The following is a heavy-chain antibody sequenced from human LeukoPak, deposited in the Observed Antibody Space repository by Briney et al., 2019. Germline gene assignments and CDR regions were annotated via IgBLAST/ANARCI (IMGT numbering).Heavy chain of an antibody. Sequence: SETLSLTCTVSGYSISSGYYWGWIRPPPGKGLEWIGSIYHSGSTYYNPSLKSRVTLSLDTSKSQFSLRLSSVTAADTALYYCARHSRVIVGATCAFDIWGQGTKVTVSP. CDR1: GYSISSGYY. J-gene: IGHJ3*02. D-gene: IGHD1-26*01. CDR2: IYHSGST. V-gene: IGHV4-38-2*02. CDR3: ARHSRVIVGATCAFDI.